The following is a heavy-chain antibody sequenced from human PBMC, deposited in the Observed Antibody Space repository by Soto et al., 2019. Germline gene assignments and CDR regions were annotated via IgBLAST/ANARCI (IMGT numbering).Heavy chain of an antibody. J-gene: IGHJ6*02. Sequence: ASVKVSCKASGYTFTSYGISWVRQAPGQGLEWMGWINPNSGGTNYAQKFQGWVTMTRDTSISTAYMELSRLRSDDTAVYYCARATAGHYYYYGMDVWGQGTTVTVSS. CDR2: INPNSGGT. CDR1: GYTFTSYG. D-gene: IGHD6-19*01. V-gene: IGHV1-2*04. CDR3: ARATAGHYYYYGMDV.